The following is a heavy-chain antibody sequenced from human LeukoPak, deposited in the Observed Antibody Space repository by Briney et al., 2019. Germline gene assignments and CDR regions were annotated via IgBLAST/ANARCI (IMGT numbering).Heavy chain of an antibody. V-gene: IGHV1-2*02. J-gene: IGHJ4*02. CDR2: INPNSGDA. CDR1: GYTFTGYY. Sequence: GASVKVSCKASGYTFTGYYIHWVRQAPGQGLEWMGWINPNSGDAKYEQRFQGRVTMTRDTSISTAYMELTRLRSDDAAVYFCARDGSWSSIGYSDYWGQGTLVTVSS. D-gene: IGHD2-2*01. CDR3: ARDGSWSSIGYSDY.